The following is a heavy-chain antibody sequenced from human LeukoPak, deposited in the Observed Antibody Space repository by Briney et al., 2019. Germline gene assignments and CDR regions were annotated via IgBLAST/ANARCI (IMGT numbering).Heavy chain of an antibody. D-gene: IGHD3-3*02. V-gene: IGHV4-39*07. CDR2: IYYSGST. J-gene: IGHJ5*02. Sequence: SETLSLTCTVSGGSISSSSYYWGWIRQPPGKGLEWIGSIYYSGSTYYNPSLKSRVTISVDTSKNQFSLKLSSVTAADTAVYYCARSAFLEWYNWFDPWGQGTLVTVSS. CDR1: GGSISSSSYY. CDR3: ARSAFLEWYNWFDP.